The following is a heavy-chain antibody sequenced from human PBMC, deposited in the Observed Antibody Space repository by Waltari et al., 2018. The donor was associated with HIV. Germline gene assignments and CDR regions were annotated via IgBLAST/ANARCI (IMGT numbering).Heavy chain of an antibody. V-gene: IGHV4-38-2*01. D-gene: IGHD2-2*01. Sequence: QVQLQESGPGLVTPSETLSLTCAVSGYSLRSGHYWGWIRQPPGKGMEWIGVIDPNSIPYCNPPLKGRVTMSVDPSKNHFSLMVSSVTSAETAVYYCARGPILAEECQTTSCYSDFDYWGQEPWSPSPQ. CDR2: IDPNSIP. CDR3: ARGPILAEECQTTSCYSDFDY. J-gene: IGHJ4*01. CDR1: GYSLRSGHY.